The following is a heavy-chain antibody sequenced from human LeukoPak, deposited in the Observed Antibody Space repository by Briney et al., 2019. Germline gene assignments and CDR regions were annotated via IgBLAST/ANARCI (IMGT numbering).Heavy chain of an antibody. CDR3: AREGGDYYDSSGYYTYFDY. D-gene: IGHD3-22*01. CDR2: IYYSGST. V-gene: IGHV4-39*07. Sequence: SETLSLTCTVSGGSISSSSYYWGWIRQPPGKGLEWIGSIYYSGSTYYNPSLKSRVTISVDTSKNQFSLKLSSVTAADTAVYYCAREGGDYYDSSGYYTYFDYWGQGTLVTVSS. CDR1: GGSISSSSYY. J-gene: IGHJ4*02.